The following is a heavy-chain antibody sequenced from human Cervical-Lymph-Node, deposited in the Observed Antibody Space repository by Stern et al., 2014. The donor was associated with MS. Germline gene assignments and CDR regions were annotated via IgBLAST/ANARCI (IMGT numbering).Heavy chain of an antibody. CDR3: AKVGTAEIYYFDH. Sequence: EVQLLESGGGLVQPGGSLRLSCAASGFTFSTYAMGWVRQAPGKGLEWVSGVSSSGGGTYYTDSVQGRFTISRDNSKNTLYLQMNSLRAEDTAVYHCAKVGTAEIYYFDHWGQGTLVTVSS. D-gene: IGHD1-7*01. J-gene: IGHJ4*02. CDR2: VSSSGGGT. CDR1: GFTFSTYA. V-gene: IGHV3-23*01.